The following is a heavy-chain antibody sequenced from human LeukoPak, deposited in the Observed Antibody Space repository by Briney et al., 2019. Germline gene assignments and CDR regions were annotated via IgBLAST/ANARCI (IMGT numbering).Heavy chain of an antibody. V-gene: IGHV4-59*08. CDR1: GGSISSYY. J-gene: IGHJ5*02. CDR2: IYYSGST. Sequence: SSETLSLTCTVSGGSISSYYWSWIRQPPGKGLEWIGYIYYSGSTNYSPSLKSRVTISVDTSKNQFSLKLSSVTAADTAVYYCARLNYYGSGSYYIPKEFDPWGQGTLVTVSS. CDR3: ARLNYYGSGSYYIPKEFDP. D-gene: IGHD3-10*01.